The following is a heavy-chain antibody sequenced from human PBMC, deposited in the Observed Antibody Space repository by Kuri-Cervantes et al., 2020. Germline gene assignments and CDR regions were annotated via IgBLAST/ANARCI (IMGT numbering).Heavy chain of an antibody. V-gene: IGHV2-5*01. Sequence: SGATLAHLPPVRTLTCSFSGCSLSTRGMGLGWIHQSPGKALEWLALLYWNDDKRYSPSLKSRLTITKDTSKNQVVLTMTNMHPVDTATYYCAHRRLKFSIFGVVYKEGAFDIWGQGSMVTVSS. CDR1: GCSLSTRGMG. CDR3: AHRRLKFSIFGVVYKEGAFDI. D-gene: IGHD3-3*01. CDR2: LYWNDDK. J-gene: IGHJ3*02.